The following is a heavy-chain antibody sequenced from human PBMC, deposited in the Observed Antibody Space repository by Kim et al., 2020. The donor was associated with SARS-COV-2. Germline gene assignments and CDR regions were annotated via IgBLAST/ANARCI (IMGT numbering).Heavy chain of an antibody. Sequence: GGSLRLSCAASGFTFNSYAMSWVRQAPGKGLEWVSGIRQSGGNTEYADSVKGRFSISRDNSKNTLYLQMNRLRAEETAVYYCAKVTSGSSGWFEYFQRWGQGPLVTVSS. V-gene: IGHV3-23*01. J-gene: IGHJ1*01. D-gene: IGHD6-19*01. CDR1: GFTFNSYA. CDR2: IRQSGGNT. CDR3: AKVTSGSSGWFEYFQR.